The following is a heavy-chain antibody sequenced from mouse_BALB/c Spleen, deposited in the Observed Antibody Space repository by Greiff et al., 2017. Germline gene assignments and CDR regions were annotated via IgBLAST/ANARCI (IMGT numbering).Heavy chain of an antibody. D-gene: IGHD1-1*01. CDR2: IWSGGST. CDR3: ARKSSSYHFFAY. V-gene: IGHV2-2*02. Sequence: QVQLKESGPGLVQPSQSLSITCTVSGFSLTSYGVHWVRQSPGKGLEWLGVIWSGGSTDYNAAFISRLSISKDNSKSQVFFKMNSLQANDTAIYYCARKSSSYHFFAYWGQGTLVTVSA. CDR1: GFSLTSYG. J-gene: IGHJ3*01.